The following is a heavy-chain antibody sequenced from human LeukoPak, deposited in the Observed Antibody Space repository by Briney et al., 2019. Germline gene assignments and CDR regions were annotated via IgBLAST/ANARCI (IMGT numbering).Heavy chain of an antibody. J-gene: IGHJ6*02. CDR1: GYSFTRYY. Sequence: ASVKVSCKASGYSFTRYYIHWVRQARGQGLEWKGWVNPNSGDTSYALRFQGRVTMTRDTSINTAYMELSGLTSDDTAVFYCARRQRPADYYYGMDVWGQGTTVTVSS. CDR2: VNPNSGDT. D-gene: IGHD6-6*01. CDR3: ARRQRPADYYYGMDV. V-gene: IGHV1-2*02.